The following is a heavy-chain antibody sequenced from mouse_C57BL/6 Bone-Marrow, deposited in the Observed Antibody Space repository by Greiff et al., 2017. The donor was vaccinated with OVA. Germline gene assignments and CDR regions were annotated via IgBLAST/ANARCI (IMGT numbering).Heavy chain of an antibody. D-gene: IGHD4-1*01. CDR2: ISNGGGST. CDR3: ARVTGTALFDY. V-gene: IGHV5-12*01. CDR1: GFTFSDYY. Sequence: EVQGVESGGGLVQPGGSLKLSCAASGFTFSDYYMYWVRQTPEKRLEWVAYISNGGGSTYYPDTVKGRFTISRDNAKNTLYLQMSRLQSEDTAMYYCARVTGTALFDYWGQGTTLTVSS. J-gene: IGHJ2*01.